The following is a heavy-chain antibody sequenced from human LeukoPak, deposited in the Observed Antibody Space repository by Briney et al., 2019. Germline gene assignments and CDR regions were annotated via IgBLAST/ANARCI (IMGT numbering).Heavy chain of an antibody. CDR1: GGSISSGSYY. CDR2: IYNSGST. V-gene: IGHV4-61*02. J-gene: IGHJ4*02. Sequence: SETLSLTCSVSGGSISSGSYYWRWIRQPAGKGLEWIGRIYNSGSTNYNPSLKSRVTISVATSKNQFSLKLSSVTAADTAVYYCARAGSSIAAWGGEYWGQGTLVTVSS. CDR3: ARAGSSIAAWGGEY. D-gene: IGHD6-6*01.